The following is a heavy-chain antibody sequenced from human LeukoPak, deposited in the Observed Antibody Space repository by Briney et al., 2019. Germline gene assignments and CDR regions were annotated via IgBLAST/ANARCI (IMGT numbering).Heavy chain of an antibody. Sequence: GGSLRLSCAASGFTFSSYSMSWVRQAPGKGLEWVSCISSSSSTTYYADSVKGRFTISRDNSKNSLYLQINSLKATDTAVYFCARDEAVALFDYWGQGALLTVSS. D-gene: IGHD6-19*01. CDR3: ARDEAVALFDY. CDR1: GFTFSSYS. J-gene: IGHJ4*02. V-gene: IGHV3-48*01. CDR2: ISSSSSTT.